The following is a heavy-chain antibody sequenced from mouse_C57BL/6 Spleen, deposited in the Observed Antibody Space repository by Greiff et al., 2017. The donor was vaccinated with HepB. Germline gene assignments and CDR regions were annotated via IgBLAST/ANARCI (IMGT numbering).Heavy chain of an antibody. V-gene: IGHV1-52*01. Sequence: QVQLKQPGAELVRPGSSVKLSCKASGYTFTSYWMHWVKQRPIQGLEWIGNIDPSDSETHYNQKFKDKATLTVDKSSSTAYMQLSSLTSEDSAVYYCARKRSSYWYFDVWGTGTTVTVSS. CDR2: IDPSDSET. CDR1: GYTFTSYW. J-gene: IGHJ1*03. D-gene: IGHD1-1*01. CDR3: ARKRSSYWYFDV.